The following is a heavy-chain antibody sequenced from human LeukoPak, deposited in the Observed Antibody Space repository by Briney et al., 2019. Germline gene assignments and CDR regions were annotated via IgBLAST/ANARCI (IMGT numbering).Heavy chain of an antibody. V-gene: IGHV3-23*01. J-gene: IGHJ4*02. Sequence: GGSLRPSCAASGFTFSSYAMSWVRQAPGKGLEWVSSISGSGDSTYYADSTKGRFTISRDNSKNTLFVQMNSLRAEDTAVYYCAKDIYISSPYYFDYWGQGTLVTVSS. CDR1: GFTFSSYA. CDR3: AKDIYISSPYYFDY. CDR2: ISGSGDST. D-gene: IGHD6-13*01.